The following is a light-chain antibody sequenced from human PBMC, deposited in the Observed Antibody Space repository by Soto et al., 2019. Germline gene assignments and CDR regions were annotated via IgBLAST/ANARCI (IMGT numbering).Light chain of an antibody. Sequence: DLQVTQSPSTLAASVGKRLTITCRATQGLSTSLGWYQQKPGKAPKLLIYAASSLQSRVPPSFSGTGSGTDFTLTISSLQPEELATYYCQQTNSIPLTVGGGTKGDIK. CDR1: QGLSTS. V-gene: IGKV1-12*01. CDR3: QQTNSIPLT. CDR2: AAS. J-gene: IGKJ4*01.